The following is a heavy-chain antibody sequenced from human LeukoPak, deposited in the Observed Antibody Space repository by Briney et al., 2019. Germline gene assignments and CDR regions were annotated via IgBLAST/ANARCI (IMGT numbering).Heavy chain of an antibody. D-gene: IGHD3-22*01. V-gene: IGHV3-15*07. CDR3: TSETNYYDSSGYYSPFDY. CDR2: IKSKPDGGTT. CDR1: GFTFSNAW. Sequence: GSLRLSCAASGFTFSNAWMNWVRQAPGKGLEWVGRIKSKPDGGTTDYAAPVKGRFTISRDDSKNTLYLQMNSLKTEDTAVYYCTSETNYYDSSGYYSPFDYWGQGTLVTVSS. J-gene: IGHJ4*02.